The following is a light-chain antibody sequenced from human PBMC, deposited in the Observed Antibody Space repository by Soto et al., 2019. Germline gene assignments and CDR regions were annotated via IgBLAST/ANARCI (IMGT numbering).Light chain of an antibody. CDR1: QSVPSY. CDR3: QQRNAWPRNT. CDR2: DIS. V-gene: IGKV3-11*01. Sequence: EIVLTQFRATLSLSPGARATLSCRASQSVPSYLAWYQQKPGQAPRLLVYDISNRATGIPARFTGSGSGTDFTLTISSLEPEDSAVYYCQQRNAWPRNTFGQGTKLEI. J-gene: IGKJ2*01.